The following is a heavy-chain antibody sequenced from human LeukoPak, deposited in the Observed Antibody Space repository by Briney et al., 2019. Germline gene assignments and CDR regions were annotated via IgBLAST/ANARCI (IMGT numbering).Heavy chain of an antibody. V-gene: IGHV4-39*01. CDR3: ARQAGIGFDL. CDR1: GGSFDNEMFY. Sequence: PSETLSLTCTVSGGSFDNEMFYWAWIRQPPGKGLQWIASVHQHGNIYDNPSLKNRVIISLDTSKNQFFLTLSSVTAADVAVYYCARQAGIGFDLWGQGTLVGVSS. J-gene: IGHJ5*02. CDR2: VHQHGNI. D-gene: IGHD3-10*01.